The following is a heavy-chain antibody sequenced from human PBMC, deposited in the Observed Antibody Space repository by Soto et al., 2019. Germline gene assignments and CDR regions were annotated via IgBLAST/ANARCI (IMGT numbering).Heavy chain of an antibody. CDR3: ARITGRHLDY. CDR1: SGSVSVTNVF. J-gene: IGHJ4*02. Sequence: SETLSLTCTVSSGSVSVTNVFWGWVRQPPGKGLEWIGNVDYSGTAYFSPSLATRVTFHVDTSKNQLSLTLYSVTAADTAVYYCARITGRHLDYWGQGILVTVSS. D-gene: IGHD1-20*01. V-gene: IGHV4-39*01. CDR2: VDYSGTA.